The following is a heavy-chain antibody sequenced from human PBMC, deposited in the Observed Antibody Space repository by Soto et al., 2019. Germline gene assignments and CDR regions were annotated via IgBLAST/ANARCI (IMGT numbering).Heavy chain of an antibody. CDR2: INHSGVT. J-gene: IGHJ6*04. V-gene: IGHV4-34*01. Sequence: PSETLSLTCAVYGGSFSGYYWSWIRQPPGKGLEWIGEINHSGVTNYKPSLKRRVTISVDTSKNQFSLQLKSVTAADTALYYCARFSGSYYYAMDVWVKGSTVTVSS. D-gene: IGHD6-19*01. CDR3: ARFSGSYYYAMDV. CDR1: GGSFSGYY.